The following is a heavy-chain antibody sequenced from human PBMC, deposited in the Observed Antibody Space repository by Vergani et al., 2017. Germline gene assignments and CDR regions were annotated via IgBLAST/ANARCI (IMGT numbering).Heavy chain of an antibody. V-gene: IGHV4-34*01. J-gene: IGHJ5*02. CDR1: GGSFSGYY. CDR3: ARVASGHRVWFDP. D-gene: IGHD3-10*01. CDR2: INHSGST. Sequence: QVQLQQWGAGLLKPSETLSLTCAVYGGSFSGYYWSWIRQPPGKGLEWIGEINHSGSTNYNPSLKSRVTISVDTSKNQFSLKLSSVTAADTAVYYCARVASGHRVWFDPWGHGTLVTVSS.